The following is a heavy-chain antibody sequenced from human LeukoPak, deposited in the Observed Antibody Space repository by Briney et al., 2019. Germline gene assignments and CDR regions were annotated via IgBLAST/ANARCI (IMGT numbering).Heavy chain of an antibody. D-gene: IGHD3-3*01. CDR2: ISSSGASK. CDR3: AKDLGYYDFWSGYYTDYFDY. V-gene: IGHV3-23*01. J-gene: IGHJ4*02. CDR1: GFTFGSYA. Sequence: GGSLRLSCAASGFTFGSYAMGWVRRAPEKGLEWVSAISSSGASKYYADSVKGRFTISRDNSKNTLYLQMNSLRAEDTAVYYCAKDLGYYDFWSGYYTDYFDYWGQGTLVTVSS.